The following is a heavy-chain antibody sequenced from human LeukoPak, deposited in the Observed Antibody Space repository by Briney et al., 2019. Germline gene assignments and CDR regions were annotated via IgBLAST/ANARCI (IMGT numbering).Heavy chain of an antibody. V-gene: IGHV4-59*01. CDR1: DDSISDYY. D-gene: IGHD6-19*01. Sequence: SETLSLTCTVSDDSISDYYRGWIRQPPGKGLEWIGYFHNSGTSTYNPSLKSRVTISLDTSKNQFSLKLTSVTAADTAVYYCARTGGSYRSDWPLDFWGQGTLVTVSS. J-gene: IGHJ4*02. CDR2: FHNSGTS. CDR3: ARTGGSYRSDWPLDF.